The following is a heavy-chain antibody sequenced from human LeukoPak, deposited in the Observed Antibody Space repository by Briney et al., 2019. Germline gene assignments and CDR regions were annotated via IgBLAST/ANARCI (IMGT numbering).Heavy chain of an antibody. J-gene: IGHJ4*02. CDR1: GGSISSGGYY. D-gene: IGHD3-22*01. CDR2: IYYSGST. CDR3: ASYYDSSGYRDY. V-gene: IGHV4-31*03. Sequence: SQTLPLTCTVSGGSISSGGYYWSWIRQHPGTGLEWIGYIYYSGSTYYNPSLKSRVTISVDTSKNQFSLKLSSVTAVDTAVYYCASYYDSSGYRDYWGQGTLVTVSS.